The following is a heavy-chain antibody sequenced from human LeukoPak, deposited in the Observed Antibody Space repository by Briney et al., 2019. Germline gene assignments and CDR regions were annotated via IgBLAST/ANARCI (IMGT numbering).Heavy chain of an antibody. D-gene: IGHD5-18*01. CDR1: GFTFSSYW. Sequence: GGSLRLSCVASGFTFSSYWMSWVRQAPGKGLEWVSVIFSGGTIYYADSVKGRFTISRDNSKNTLYLQMNSLRAEDTAVYYCARGHVGYSYGFDYWGQGTLVTVSS. CDR2: IFSGGTI. J-gene: IGHJ4*02. V-gene: IGHV3-53*01. CDR3: ARGHVGYSYGFDY.